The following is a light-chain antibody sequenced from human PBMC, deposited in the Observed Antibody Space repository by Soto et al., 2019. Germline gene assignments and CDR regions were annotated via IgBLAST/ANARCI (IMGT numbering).Light chain of an antibody. J-gene: IGKJ5*01. V-gene: IGKV1-9*01. CDR2: AAS. Sequence: DIQMTQSPSSLSASVGDRVTITCRASQGISNYLAWYQQKPGKVPKLLIYAASTLQSGVPSRFSGSGSGTEFSLTITGLQPEDFVTYYCQYLNGAPTITFGQGTRLEIK. CDR3: QYLNGAPTIT. CDR1: QGISNY.